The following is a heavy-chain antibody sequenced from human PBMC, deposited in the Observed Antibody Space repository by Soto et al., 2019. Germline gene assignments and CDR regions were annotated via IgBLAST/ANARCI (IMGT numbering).Heavy chain of an antibody. CDR3: ARLSVFEEVRGVTNHYFDY. Sequence: EVQLVQSGAEVKKPGESLKISCKGSGYSFTSYWIGWVRQMPGKGLEWMGIIYPGDSDTRYSPSFQGQVTISADKSISTAYLQWSSLKASDTAMYYCARLSVFEEVRGVTNHYFDYWGQGTLVTVSS. D-gene: IGHD3-10*01. CDR1: GYSFTSYW. CDR2: IYPGDSDT. V-gene: IGHV5-51*03. J-gene: IGHJ4*02.